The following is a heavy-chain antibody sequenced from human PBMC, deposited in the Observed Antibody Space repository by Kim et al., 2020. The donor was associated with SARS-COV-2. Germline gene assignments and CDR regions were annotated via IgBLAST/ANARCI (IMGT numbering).Heavy chain of an antibody. J-gene: IGHJ2*01. CDR2: ITGGGGAI. V-gene: IGHV3-23*01. Sequence: GSLRLSCAASGFTFRTYAMNWVRQAPGKGLEWVSSITGGGGAIFYADSVQGRFTISRDNSKNTVYLQMNSLRVEDTAVYYCTKERAYWYFDLWGRGTLV. CDR3: TKERAYWYFDL. CDR1: GFTFRTYA.